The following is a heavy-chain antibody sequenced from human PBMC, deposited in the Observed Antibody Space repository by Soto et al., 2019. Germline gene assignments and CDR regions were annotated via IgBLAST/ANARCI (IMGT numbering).Heavy chain of an antibody. Sequence: GASVKVSCKASGYTFTSYYMHWVRQAPGQGLEWMGIVNPSGGRTSYAQRFQGRVTMTRDTSTSTVYMELSSLRSEDTAVYYCARDGWPVDAAGTERCYCDSWGQGTLVTVSS. CDR3: ARDGWPVDAAGTERCYCDS. D-gene: IGHD6-13*01. J-gene: IGHJ4*02. V-gene: IGHV1-46*01. CDR2: VNPSGGRT. CDR1: GYTFTSYY.